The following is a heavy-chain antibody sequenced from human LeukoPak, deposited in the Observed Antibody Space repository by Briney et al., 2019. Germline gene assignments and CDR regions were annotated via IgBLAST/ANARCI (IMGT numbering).Heavy chain of an antibody. CDR1: GFTFSSYA. D-gene: IGHD3-22*01. CDR2: ISYDGSNK. Sequence: PGGSLRLSCAASGFTFSSYAMHWVRQAPGKGLEWEAVISYDGSNKYYADSVKGRFTISRDNSKNTLYLQMNSLRAEDTAVYYCARDYYDSSGYYYFDYWGQGTLVTVSS. CDR3: ARDYYDSSGYYYFDY. J-gene: IGHJ4*02. V-gene: IGHV3-30*04.